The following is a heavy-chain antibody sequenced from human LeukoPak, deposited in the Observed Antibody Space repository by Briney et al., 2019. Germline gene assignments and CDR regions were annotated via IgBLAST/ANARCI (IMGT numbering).Heavy chain of an antibody. CDR2: IYSGGST. CDR3: ARGGGSPYYYYGMDV. Sequence: GGSLRLSCAASGFTFTDYPMNWVRHAPGKGLAWVSVIYSGGSTYYADSVKGRFTISRDNSKNTLYLHMNSLRAEDTAVYYCARGGGSPYYYYGMDVWGQGTTVTVSS. CDR1: GFTFTDYP. J-gene: IGHJ6*02. D-gene: IGHD1-26*01. V-gene: IGHV3-53*01.